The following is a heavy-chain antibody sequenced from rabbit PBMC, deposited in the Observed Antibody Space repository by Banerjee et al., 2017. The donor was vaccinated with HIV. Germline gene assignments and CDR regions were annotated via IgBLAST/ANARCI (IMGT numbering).Heavy chain of an antibody. V-gene: IGHV1S45*01. D-gene: IGHD6-1*01. CDR3: AREYAGYGGYGYGEGFNL. CDR2: INTSSGNT. Sequence: QQQLEESGGGLVKPEGSLTLSCTASGFSFSNKYVMCWVRQAPGKGLEWIACINTSSGNTVYASWAKGRFTISRTSSTTVTLQMTSLTAADTATHFCAREYAGYGGYGYGEGFNLWGPGTLVTVS. J-gene: IGHJ4*01. CDR1: GFSFSNKYV.